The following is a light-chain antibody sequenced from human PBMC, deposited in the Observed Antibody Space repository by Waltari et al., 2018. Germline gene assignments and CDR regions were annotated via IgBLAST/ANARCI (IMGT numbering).Light chain of an antibody. V-gene: IGKV3-20*01. CDR1: QSVSSNY. Sequence: EIVLTQSPGTLSLSPGERATLSCRASQSVSSNYLAWYQQKPGQAPRLLIYAASRRATGNPGRVSGSGSGTDFTLTISRLEPEDFAVYYCHQYGSSPNTFGQGTKLDIK. CDR3: HQYGSSPNT. CDR2: AAS. J-gene: IGKJ2*01.